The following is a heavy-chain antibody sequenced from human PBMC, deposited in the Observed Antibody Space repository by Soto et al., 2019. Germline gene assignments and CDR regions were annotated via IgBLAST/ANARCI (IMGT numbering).Heavy chain of an antibody. J-gene: IGHJ6*02. CDR2: INPSGGST. D-gene: IGHD2-15*01. CDR1: GYTFTSYY. V-gene: IGHV1-46*01. Sequence: ASVKVSCKASGYTFTSYYMHWVRQAPGQGLEWMGIINPSGGSTSYAQKFQGRVTMTRDTSTSTVYMELSSLRSEDTAVYYCARDLGLGSGARDEDSYYGMDVWGQGTTVTVSS. CDR3: ARDLGLGSGARDEDSYYGMDV.